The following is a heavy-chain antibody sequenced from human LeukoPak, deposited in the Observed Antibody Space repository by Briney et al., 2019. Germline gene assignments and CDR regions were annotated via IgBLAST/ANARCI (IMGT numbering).Heavy chain of an antibody. CDR2: IRSKAYGGTT. CDR3: TRGDYYDTSGYYFLFDY. Sequence: GGSLRLSCTASGFTFGDYGMSWVRQAPGKGLEWVGFIRSKAYGGTTEYAASVKGRFTISRDDSKSIAYLQMNSLKTEDTAVYYCTRGDYYDTSGYYFLFDYWGQGTLVTVSS. J-gene: IGHJ4*02. V-gene: IGHV3-49*04. CDR1: GFTFGDYG. D-gene: IGHD3-22*01.